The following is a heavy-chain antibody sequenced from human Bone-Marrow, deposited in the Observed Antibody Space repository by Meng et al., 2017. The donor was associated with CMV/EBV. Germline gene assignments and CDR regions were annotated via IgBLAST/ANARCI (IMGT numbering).Heavy chain of an antibody. CDR1: GGSFSGYY. V-gene: IGHV4-34*01. D-gene: IGHD3-3*01. J-gene: IGHJ4*02. Sequence: GSLRLSCAVYGGSFSGYYWSWIRQPPGKGLEWIGEINHSGSTNYNPSLKSRVTISVDTSKNQFSLKLSSVTAADTAVYYCARALTYYDFWSGYSPNYFDYWGQGTLVTVSS. CDR2: INHSGST. CDR3: ARALTYYDFWSGYSPNYFDY.